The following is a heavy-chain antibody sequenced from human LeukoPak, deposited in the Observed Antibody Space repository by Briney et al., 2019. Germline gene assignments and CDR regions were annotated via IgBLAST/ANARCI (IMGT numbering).Heavy chain of an antibody. V-gene: IGHV4-34*01. CDR1: GGSFSGDF. D-gene: IGHD6-19*01. CDR2: INHSGST. J-gene: IGHJ4*02. Sequence: SETLSLTCAVYGGSFSGDFWSWIRQSPGKGLEWIGEINHSGSTNYNPSLKSRVTISVDTSKNQFSLKVSSVTAADTAVYYCVAAAVAVDYWGQGTLVTVSS. CDR3: VAAAVAVDY.